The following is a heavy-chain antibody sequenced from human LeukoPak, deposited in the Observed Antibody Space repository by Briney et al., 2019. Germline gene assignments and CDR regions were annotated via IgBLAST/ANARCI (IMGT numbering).Heavy chain of an antibody. CDR1: GFTFNNAW. V-gene: IGHV3-48*01. Sequence: PGGSLRLSCAASGFTFNNAWMSWVRQAPGKGLEWISYISETSSFMYYADSVKGRFTISRDNAKNSLYLQMSSLRAEDTAVYYCARRLDCWGQGTLVTVSS. CDR3: ARRLDC. CDR2: ISETSSFM. J-gene: IGHJ4*02.